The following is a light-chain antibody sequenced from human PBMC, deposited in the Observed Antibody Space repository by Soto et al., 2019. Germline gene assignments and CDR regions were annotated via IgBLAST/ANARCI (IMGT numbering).Light chain of an antibody. V-gene: IGKV3-15*01. CDR1: QSVSSN. CDR2: GAS. Sequence: EVVITESPATLSVSPVERATLSCRASQSVSSNLAWYQQKPGQAPRLLIYGASSRATGIPVRFSGSGSGTDFTLTISSLEPEDFAVYYCQQYGSSGTFGQGTKVDIK. CDR3: QQYGSSGT. J-gene: IGKJ1*01.